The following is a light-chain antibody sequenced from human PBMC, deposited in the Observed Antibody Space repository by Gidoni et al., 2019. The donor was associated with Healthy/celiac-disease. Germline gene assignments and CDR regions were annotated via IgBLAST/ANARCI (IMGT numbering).Light chain of an antibody. CDR2: YDS. CDR3: QVWDSSSDLRV. J-gene: IGLJ3*02. Sequence: SYVLTQPPSVSVAPGKTARITCGGNNIGSKSVHWYQQKPGQAPVLVIYYDSDRTPGIPERFSGSNSGNTATLTSRRVEAGDEADYYRQVWDSSSDLRVFGGGTKLTVL. CDR1: NIGSKS. V-gene: IGLV3-21*04.